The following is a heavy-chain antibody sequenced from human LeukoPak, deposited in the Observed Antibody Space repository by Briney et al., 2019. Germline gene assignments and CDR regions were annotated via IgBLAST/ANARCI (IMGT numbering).Heavy chain of an antibody. CDR1: GFTFSSFG. CDR3: ARVHWASGRALDY. V-gene: IGHV3-33*01. D-gene: IGHD1-26*01. Sequence: GRSLRLSCAASGFTFSSFGMHWVRQAPGKGLEGVAVIWYDGSNKYYADSVKGRFTISRDNSKNTLYLQMNSLRVEDTAVYYCARVHWASGRALDYWGQGTLVTVSS. CDR2: IWYDGSNK. J-gene: IGHJ4*02.